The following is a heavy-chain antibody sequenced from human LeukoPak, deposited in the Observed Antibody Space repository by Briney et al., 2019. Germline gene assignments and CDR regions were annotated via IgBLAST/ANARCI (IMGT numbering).Heavy chain of an antibody. CDR2: INHSGST. D-gene: IGHD1-26*01. CDR1: GGSFSGYY. Sequence: SETLSLTCAVYGGSFSGYYWSWIRQPPGKGLEWIGEINHSGSTNYNPSLKSRVTISVDTSKNQFSLKLSSVTAADTAVYYCARHSGSYYRPFSADYWGQGTLVTVSS. CDR3: ARHSGSYYRPFSADY. V-gene: IGHV4-34*01. J-gene: IGHJ4*02.